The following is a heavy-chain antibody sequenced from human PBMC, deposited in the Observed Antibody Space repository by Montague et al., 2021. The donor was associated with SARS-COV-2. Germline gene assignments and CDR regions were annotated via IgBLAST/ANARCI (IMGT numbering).Heavy chain of an antibody. J-gene: IGHJ5*02. CDR2: IYRSGSP. D-gene: IGHD5-18*01. CDR3: ARGVDTGVVTVTGGFDP. CDR1: GGSISRGYYY. V-gene: IGHV4-61*02. Sequence: TLSLTCTVSGGSISRGYYYWSWIRLPAGKGLEWIGRIYRSGSPNYNPSLESRVVLSVDTSRNQFSMRMTPVTAADTAMYYCARGVDTGVVTVTGGFDPWGQGTQVIVSS.